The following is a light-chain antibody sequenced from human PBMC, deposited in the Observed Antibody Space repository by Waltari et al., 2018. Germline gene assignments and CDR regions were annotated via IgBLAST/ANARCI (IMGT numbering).Light chain of an antibody. CDR1: QNINYN. CDR3: QQYDEWPRT. CDR2: GVS. Sequence: EIVMTQSPGTLSVSPGESATLSCRAHQNINYNLAWYHQRPGQAPRLVVYGVSTRAAGIPRRFSGRGSGTEFTLTISSLQSEDFGVYYCQQYDEWPRTFGQGTKVEIK. J-gene: IGKJ1*01. V-gene: IGKV3-15*01.